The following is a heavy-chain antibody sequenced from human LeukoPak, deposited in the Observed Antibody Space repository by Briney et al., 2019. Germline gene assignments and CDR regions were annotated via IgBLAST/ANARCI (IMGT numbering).Heavy chain of an antibody. D-gene: IGHD3-16*01. Sequence: AGGSLRLSCAASGFTFSSYAMSWVRQAPGKGLEWVLAIRGSGGSTYYADSVKGRFTISRDNAKNSLYLQMSNLRAEDTAVYFCARGGGLDVWGQGATVTVSS. CDR1: GFTFSSYA. J-gene: IGHJ6*02. CDR3: ARGGGLDV. V-gene: IGHV3-23*01. CDR2: IRGSGGST.